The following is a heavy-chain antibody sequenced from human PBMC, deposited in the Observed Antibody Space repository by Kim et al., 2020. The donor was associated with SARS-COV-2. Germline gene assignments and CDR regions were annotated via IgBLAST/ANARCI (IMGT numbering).Heavy chain of an antibody. CDR3: ARGSSSSSAYFDY. Sequence: YAQKFQGRVTMTRDTSTSTVYMELSSLRSEDTAVYYCARGSSSSSAYFDYWGQGTLVTVSS. V-gene: IGHV1-46*01. J-gene: IGHJ4*02. D-gene: IGHD6-6*01.